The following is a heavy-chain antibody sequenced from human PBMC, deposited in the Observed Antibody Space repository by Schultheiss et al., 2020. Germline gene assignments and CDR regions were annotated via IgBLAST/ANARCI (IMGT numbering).Heavy chain of an antibody. V-gene: IGHV3-23*01. D-gene: IGHD6-13*01. Sequence: GGSLRLSCAASGFTFSSYAMSWVRQAPGKGLEWVSAISGSGGSTYYADSVKGRFTISRDNSKNTLYLQMNSLRAEDTAVYYCAKDYSSSWYLVRDAFDIWSQGTMVTVSS. CDR3: AKDYSSSWYLVRDAFDI. CDR2: ISGSGGST. CDR1: GFTFSSYA. J-gene: IGHJ3*02.